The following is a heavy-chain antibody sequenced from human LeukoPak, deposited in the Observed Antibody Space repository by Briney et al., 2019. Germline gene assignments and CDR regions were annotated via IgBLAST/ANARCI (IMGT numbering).Heavy chain of an antibody. V-gene: IGHV3-23*01. J-gene: IGHJ4*02. Sequence: GGSLRLSCAASGFSFSTFAMNWVRQVPGKGLEWVSGISGRGGDTYDAESVRGRFTISRDDSKNTLYLQMTCLRVEDTAIYYCAKDRGFTLRDGGMLDYWGQGTLVTVSS. D-gene: IGHD5-24*01. CDR2: ISGRGGDT. CDR3: AKDRGFTLRDGGMLDY. CDR1: GFSFSTFA.